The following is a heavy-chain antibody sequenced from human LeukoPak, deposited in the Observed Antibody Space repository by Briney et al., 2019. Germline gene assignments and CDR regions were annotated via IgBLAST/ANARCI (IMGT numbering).Heavy chain of an antibody. CDR3: ARTGGKISSTTEDAFDI. CDR1: GYTFTSYY. J-gene: IGHJ3*02. CDR2: INPSGGST. Sequence: ASVKVSCKASGYTFTSYYMHWGRQAPGQGLEWMGIINPSGGSTSYAQKFQGRVTMTRDMSTSTVYMELSSLRSEDTAVYYCARTGGKISSTTEDAFDIWGQGTMVTVSS. D-gene: IGHD5/OR15-5a*01. V-gene: IGHV1-46*01.